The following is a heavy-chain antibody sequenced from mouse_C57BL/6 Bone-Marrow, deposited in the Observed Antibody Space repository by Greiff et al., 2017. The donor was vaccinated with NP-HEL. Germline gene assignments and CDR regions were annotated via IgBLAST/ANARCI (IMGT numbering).Heavy chain of an antibody. Sequence: VQLQQSRPELVKPGASVKISCKASGYSFTSYYIHWVKQMPGQGLEWVGWIYPGSGNTMYNEKFMGKATLTADTTSSTDYMQLSSLTSEDSAVYYCARWDWVYWYFDVWGTGTTVTVSS. CDR3: ARWDWVYWYFDV. V-gene: IGHV1-66*01. CDR2: IYPGSGNT. D-gene: IGHD4-1*01. CDR1: GYSFTSYY. J-gene: IGHJ1*03.